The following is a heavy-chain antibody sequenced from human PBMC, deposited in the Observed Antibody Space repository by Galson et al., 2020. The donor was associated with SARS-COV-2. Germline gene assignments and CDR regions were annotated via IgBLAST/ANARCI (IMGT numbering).Heavy chain of an antibody. J-gene: IGHJ4*02. Sequence: ASVKVSCKASGYTFTSHAIHWVRQAPGQRLEWMGWINSANVNLKYSQKFQGRLTITRDTSANIVYMELSSLTSDDTAVYFCARTGSSTFDYWGQGTLVTVSS. V-gene: IGHV1-3*01. D-gene: IGHD1-1*01. CDR1: GYTFTSHA. CDR3: ARTGSSTFDY. CDR2: INSANVNL.